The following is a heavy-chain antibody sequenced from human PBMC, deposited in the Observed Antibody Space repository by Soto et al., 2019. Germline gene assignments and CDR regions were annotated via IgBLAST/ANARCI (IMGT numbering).Heavy chain of an antibody. CDR1: GFSLTTYDMG. J-gene: IGHJ4*02. D-gene: IGHD4-17*01. CDR3: AHAGDYDLLTFDH. V-gene: IGHV2-5*02. CDR2: IYWDDDK. Sequence: SGPSLVNPTQTLTLTCAFSGFSLTTYDMGVAWIRQPPGKALEWLALIYWDDDKRYSPSLKGRLAISKDTSRNQVVLTITNMDPGDTATYFCAHAGDYDLLTFDHWGPGTLVTVSS.